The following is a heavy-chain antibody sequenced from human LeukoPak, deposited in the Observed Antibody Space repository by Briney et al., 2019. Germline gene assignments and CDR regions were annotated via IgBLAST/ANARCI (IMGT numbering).Heavy chain of an antibody. D-gene: IGHD3-10*01. Sequence: GSLRLSCAASGFTFSDYYWSWIRQPPGKGLEWIGEINHSGSTNYNPSLKSRVTISVDTSKNQFSLKLSSVTAADTAVYYCALFWDGSGSFRDYWGQGTLVTVSS. CDR1: GFTFSDYY. CDR3: ALFWDGSGSFRDY. V-gene: IGHV4-34*08. J-gene: IGHJ4*02. CDR2: INHSGST.